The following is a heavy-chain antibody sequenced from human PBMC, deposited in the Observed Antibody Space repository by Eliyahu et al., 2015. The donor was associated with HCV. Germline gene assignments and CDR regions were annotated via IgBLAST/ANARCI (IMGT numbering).Heavy chain of an antibody. CDR3: ARPQLGYCSGGSCYAGYFDX. J-gene: IGHJ2*01. Sequence: QLQLQESGPGLVKPSETLSLTCTVSGGSISSSSYYWGWIRXPPGKGLEWIGSIYXSGSTYYNPSLKSRVTISVDTSKNQFSLKLSSVTAADTAVYYCARPQLGYCSGGSCYAGYFDXWGRGTLVTVSS. V-gene: IGHV4-39*01. D-gene: IGHD2-15*01. CDR1: GGSISSSSYY. CDR2: IYXSGST.